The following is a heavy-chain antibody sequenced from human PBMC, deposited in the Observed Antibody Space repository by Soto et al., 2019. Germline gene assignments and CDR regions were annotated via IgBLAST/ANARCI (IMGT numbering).Heavy chain of an antibody. D-gene: IGHD2-8*01. CDR2: TYYRSKWYN. CDR1: GGRVSTNMAT. CDR3: ARLIGNSWLDS. Sequence: QTLSLTDAISGGRVSTNMATRDWIRQSPSRGLEWLGRTYYRSKWYNDYAVSVKGRITINPDTSNNQLSLQLNSVTPDDTAVYYCARLIGNSWLDSWGQGTLVTVSS. V-gene: IGHV6-1*01. J-gene: IGHJ5*01.